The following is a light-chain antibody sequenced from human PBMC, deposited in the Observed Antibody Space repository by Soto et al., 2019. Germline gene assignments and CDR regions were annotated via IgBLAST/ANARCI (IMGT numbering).Light chain of an antibody. V-gene: IGLV2-8*01. CDR3: SSYAGSGVYVV. CDR2: EVT. Sequence: QSVLTQPPSASGSPGQSVTISCTGSSNDVGPYNYVSWYQHHPGKAPKLIIYEVTRRPSGDPDRFSGSKSGNTASLTVSGLQAEDEAHYYCSSYAGSGVYVVFGGGTKLTVL. J-gene: IGLJ2*01. CDR1: SNDVGPYNY.